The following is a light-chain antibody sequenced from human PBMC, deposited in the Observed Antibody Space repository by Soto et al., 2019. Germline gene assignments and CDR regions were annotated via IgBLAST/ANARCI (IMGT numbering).Light chain of an antibody. CDR3: QQYNDNWT. V-gene: IGKV1-5*03. Sequence: DIQMTQSPSTLSASVGDRVTITCRASQSISSWLAWYQQKPGTAPKLLIYKASTLQSGVPSRFSGSGSGTKFTLTTSSLQPDDSATYYCQQYNDNWTFGQGTKVEIK. J-gene: IGKJ1*01. CDR1: QSISSW. CDR2: KAS.